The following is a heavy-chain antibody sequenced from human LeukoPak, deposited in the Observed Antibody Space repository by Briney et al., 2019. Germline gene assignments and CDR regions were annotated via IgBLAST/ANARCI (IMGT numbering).Heavy chain of an antibody. V-gene: IGHV3-23*01. J-gene: IGHJ4*02. CDR2: ITGSGAGT. Sequence: GGSLRLSCAASTFTFSSYAMTWVRQAPGKGLEWVSSITGSGAGTSYADSVKGRFTVSRDNSKNTLYLQMNSLRAEDTAVYYCAKGSRAAGYYFDYWGQGTLVTVSS. D-gene: IGHD6-25*01. CDR1: TFTFSSYA. CDR3: AKGSRAAGYYFDY.